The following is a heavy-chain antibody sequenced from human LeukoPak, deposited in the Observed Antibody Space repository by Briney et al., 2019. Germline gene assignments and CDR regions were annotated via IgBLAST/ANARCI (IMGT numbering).Heavy chain of an antibody. CDR1: GYTFSNFG. D-gene: IGHD2-2*01. Sequence: ASLKVSCKTSGYTFSNFGINWVRQAPGQGLEWMGWIIGNNDNPNYGQKFQGRFTVTTDSSTSTAYMELRNLRFDDTAVYYCARDGTSTDDYWGQGTLVTVSS. CDR2: IIGNNDNP. J-gene: IGHJ4*02. V-gene: IGHV1-18*01. CDR3: ARDGTSTDDY.